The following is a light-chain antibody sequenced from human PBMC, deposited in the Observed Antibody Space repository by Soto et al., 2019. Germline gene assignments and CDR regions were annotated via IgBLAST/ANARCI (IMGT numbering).Light chain of an antibody. CDR1: NWGDKY. Sequence: SYELTQPPSVSVSPGQTASITCSGDNWGDKYACWYQQKPGQSPVLVMYQDNKRPSGIPERFSGSNSGNTATLTISGTQAMDEADYYCQAWDSSTFYVFGTGTKLTVL. V-gene: IGLV3-1*01. CDR3: QAWDSSTFYV. CDR2: QDN. J-gene: IGLJ1*01.